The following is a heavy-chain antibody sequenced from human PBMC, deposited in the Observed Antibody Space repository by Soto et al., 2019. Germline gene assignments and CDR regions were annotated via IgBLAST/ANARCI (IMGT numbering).Heavy chain of an antibody. CDR3: AEYCGGDCSWFDP. V-gene: IGHV1-69*02. CDR1: GGTFSSYT. D-gene: IGHD2-21*02. J-gene: IGHJ5*02. CDR2: IIPILGIA. Sequence: SVKVSCKASGGTFSSYTISWVRQAPGQGLEWMGRIIPILGIANYAQKFQGRVTITADKSTSTAYMELSSLRSEDTAVYYCAEYCGGDCSWFDPWGQGTLVTVSS.